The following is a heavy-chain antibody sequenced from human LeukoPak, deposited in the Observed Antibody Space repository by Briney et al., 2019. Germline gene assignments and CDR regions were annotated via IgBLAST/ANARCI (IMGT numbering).Heavy chain of an antibody. CDR2: ISSSSSYI. Sequence: GGSLRLSCAASGFTFSSYSMNWVRQAPGKRLEWVSSISSSSSYIYYADSVKGRFTISRDNAKNSLYLQMNSLRAEDTAVYYCARDSVAGEDFDYWGQGTLVTVSS. V-gene: IGHV3-21*01. CDR3: ARDSVAGEDFDY. CDR1: GFTFSSYS. D-gene: IGHD6-19*01. J-gene: IGHJ4*02.